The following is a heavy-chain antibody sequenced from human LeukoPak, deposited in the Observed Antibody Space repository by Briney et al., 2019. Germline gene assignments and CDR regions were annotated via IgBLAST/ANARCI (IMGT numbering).Heavy chain of an antibody. D-gene: IGHD2-2*01. J-gene: IGHJ5*02. Sequence: SETLSLTCTVSGDSISSSRYYWGWIRRPPGKGLERIGTIYYTGSTYFNPSLKSRVTMSGNTSKNQFSLQLTSVTAADTAVYYCARSEVPAAIRFDPWGQGIVVTVSS. CDR3: ARSEVPAAIRFDP. CDR1: GDSISSSRYY. CDR2: IYYTGST. V-gene: IGHV4-39*01.